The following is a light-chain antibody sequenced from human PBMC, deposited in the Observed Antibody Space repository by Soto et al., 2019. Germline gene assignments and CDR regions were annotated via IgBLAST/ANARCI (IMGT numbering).Light chain of an antibody. CDR1: SSDVGNYNY. CDR2: EVT. J-gene: IGLJ1*01. Sequence: QSALTQPPAASGSPVQSVTISCTGTSSDVGNYNYVSWYQQHPGKAPKLMIYEVTKRPSGVPDRFSGSKSGNTASLTVSGLQAEDEADYYCSSYAGSNNFVFGTGTKLTVL. CDR3: SSYAGSNNFV. V-gene: IGLV2-8*01.